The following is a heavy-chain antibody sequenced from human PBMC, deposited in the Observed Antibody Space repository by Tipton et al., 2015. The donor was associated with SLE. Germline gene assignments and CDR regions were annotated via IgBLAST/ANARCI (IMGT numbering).Heavy chain of an antibody. CDR3: ARREWLRPRGAFDI. CDR1: GGSISSYY. J-gene: IGHJ3*02. Sequence: TLSLTCTVSGGSISSYYWSWIRQPPGKGLEWIGYIYYSGSTNYNPSLKSRVTISVDTSKNQFSLKLSSVTAADTAVYYCARREWLRPRGAFDIWGQGTMVTVSS. V-gene: IGHV4-59*01. D-gene: IGHD5-12*01. CDR2: IYYSGST.